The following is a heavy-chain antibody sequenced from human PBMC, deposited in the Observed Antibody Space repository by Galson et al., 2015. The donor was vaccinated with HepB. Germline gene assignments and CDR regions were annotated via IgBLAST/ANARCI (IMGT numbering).Heavy chain of an antibody. J-gene: IGHJ4*02. CDR2: INEDGSEE. CDR3: VRDRCDGRRCSPGRFAY. D-gene: IGHD2-21*01. CDR1: GFTFSMYW. Sequence: SLRLSCAASGFTFSMYWMIWVRQAPGKGLEWAANINEDGSEENYGNSVKGRSSISRDNGKNSLYLQMNSPRDGDTALYYCVRDRCDGRRCSPGRFAYWGQGALVIVSS. V-gene: IGHV3-7*01.